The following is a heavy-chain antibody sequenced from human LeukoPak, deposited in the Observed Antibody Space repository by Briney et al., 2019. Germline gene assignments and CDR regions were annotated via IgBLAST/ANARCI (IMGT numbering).Heavy chain of an antibody. CDR2: IYSGGTT. Sequence: PGGSLRLSCAASGIIVSSNYLSGVRQAPGKGLEWVSCIYSGGTTYYADAVMGRFTISRDNSKNTLFLQMNSLRAEDTALYYCARDRGHDGALDIWGQGTMVTVSS. V-gene: IGHV3-53*01. CDR1: GIIVSSNY. CDR3: ARDRGHDGALDI. D-gene: IGHD5-12*01. J-gene: IGHJ3*02.